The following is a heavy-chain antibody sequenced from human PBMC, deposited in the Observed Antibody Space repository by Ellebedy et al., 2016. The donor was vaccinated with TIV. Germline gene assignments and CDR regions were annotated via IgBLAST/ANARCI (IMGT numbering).Heavy chain of an antibody. V-gene: IGHV4-59*01. CDR1: GGSISSYY. D-gene: IGHD6-19*01. Sequence: MPSETLSLTCTVSGGSISSYYWSWIRQPPGKGLEWIGYVYYSGSTNFNPSLKSRVTISVDTSKNQFSLKLSSVTAADTAVYYCAGTAVADANWFDPWGQGTLVTVSS. CDR2: VYYSGST. J-gene: IGHJ5*02. CDR3: AGTAVADANWFDP.